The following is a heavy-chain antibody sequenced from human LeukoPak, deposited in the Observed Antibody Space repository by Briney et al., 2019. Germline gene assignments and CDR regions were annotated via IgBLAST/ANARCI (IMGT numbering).Heavy chain of an antibody. Sequence: PGGSLRLSCAASEFTFSNFAMNCVRQSPGKGLEWVALISYDGSSDYYADSVKGRFTISRDNSKNTLYLQMNSLRPEDTAMYYCARGYCSGGRCYFGPWGQGTPVTVSS. J-gene: IGHJ5*02. CDR3: ARGYCSGGRCYFGP. D-gene: IGHD2-15*01. V-gene: IGHV3-30-3*01. CDR1: EFTFSNFA. CDR2: ISYDGSSD.